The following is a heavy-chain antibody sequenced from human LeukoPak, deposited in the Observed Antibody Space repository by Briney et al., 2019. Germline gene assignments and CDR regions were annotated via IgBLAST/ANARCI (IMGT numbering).Heavy chain of an antibody. J-gene: IGHJ5*02. D-gene: IGHD3-3*01. V-gene: IGHV4-4*07. CDR2: IYTSGST. CDR1: GGSISSYY. Sequence: PSETLSLTCTVSGGSISSYYWSWIRQPAGKGLEWIGRIYTSGSTNYNPSLKSRVTMSVDTSKNQFSLKLSSVTAADTAVYYCARDRTRDGDFWSGLGGENWFDPWGQGTLVTVSS. CDR3: ARDRTRDGDFWSGLGGENWFDP.